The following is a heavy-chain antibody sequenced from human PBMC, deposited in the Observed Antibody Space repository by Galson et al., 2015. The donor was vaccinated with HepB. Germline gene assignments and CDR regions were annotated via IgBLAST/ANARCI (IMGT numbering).Heavy chain of an antibody. CDR2: ISGYNGNT. CDR3: ARDEPVVVVAADY. CDR1: GYNFGTFG. J-gene: IGHJ4*02. V-gene: IGHV1-18*04. D-gene: IGHD2-15*01. Sequence: SVKVSCKASGYNFGTFGISWVRQAPGQGLEWMGWISGYNGNTKYAQKFQGRVTMTTDTSTNTAYLELRSLTSDDTAMYYCARDEPVVVVAADYWGQGTLVTVSS.